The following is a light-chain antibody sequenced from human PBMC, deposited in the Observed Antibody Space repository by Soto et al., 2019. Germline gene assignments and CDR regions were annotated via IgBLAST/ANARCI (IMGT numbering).Light chain of an antibody. Sequence: EIVLTQSPATLSLSPGERVTLSCRASQTVSSSLAWYQQNPGQAPRLIINESSNRSTGIPARFSCSVSGTDFTLTIISLEPEDFAVYSCQQNICWAFTFGVGTKVEI. V-gene: IGKV3-11*01. CDR2: ESS. CDR3: QQNICWAFT. J-gene: IGKJ4*01. CDR1: QTVSSS.